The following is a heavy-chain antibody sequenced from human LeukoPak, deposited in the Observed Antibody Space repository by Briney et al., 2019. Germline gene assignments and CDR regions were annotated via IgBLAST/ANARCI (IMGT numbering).Heavy chain of an antibody. Sequence: SETLSLTCTVSGGSISSSSYYWGWIRQPPGKGLEWIGSIYYSGSTYYNPSLKSRVTISVDTSKNQFSLKLSSVTAADTAVYYCARQIAGKWLRTSNWFDPWGQGTLVTVSS. V-gene: IGHV4-39*01. CDR3: ARQIAGKWLRTSNWFDP. J-gene: IGHJ5*02. D-gene: IGHD5-12*01. CDR1: GGSISSSSYY. CDR2: IYYSGST.